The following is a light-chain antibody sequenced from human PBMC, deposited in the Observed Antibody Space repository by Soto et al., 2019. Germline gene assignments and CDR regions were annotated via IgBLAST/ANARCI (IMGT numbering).Light chain of an antibody. CDR2: AAS. CDR3: QQSYSTPPTYT. Sequence: DLQMTQSPSSLSASVGDRVTITCRASQSISSYLNWYQQKPGKAPKLLIYAASSLQSGVPSRFSGSGSRTDFTLTISSLQPEDFATYYCQQSYSTPPTYTFGQGTKLEIK. V-gene: IGKV1-39*01. J-gene: IGKJ2*01. CDR1: QSISSY.